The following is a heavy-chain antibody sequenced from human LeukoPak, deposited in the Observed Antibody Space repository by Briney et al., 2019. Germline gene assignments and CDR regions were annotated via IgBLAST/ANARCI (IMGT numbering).Heavy chain of an antibody. CDR1: GGSISSSSYY. V-gene: IGHV4-39*01. CDR2: IYYSGST. Sequence: SETLSLTCTVSGGSISSSSYYWGWIRQPPGKGLEWIGSIYYSGSTYYNPSLKSRVTISVDTSKNQFSLKLSSVTAADTAVYYCASSITGTKSLDGGFDPWGQGTLVTVSS. J-gene: IGHJ5*02. CDR3: ASSITGTKSLDGGFDP. D-gene: IGHD1-7*01.